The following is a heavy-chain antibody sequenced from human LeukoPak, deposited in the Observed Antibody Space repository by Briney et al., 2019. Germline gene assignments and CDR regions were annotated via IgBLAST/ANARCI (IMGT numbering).Heavy chain of an antibody. CDR2: ISGSGGST. J-gene: IGHJ4*02. CDR1: GFTVSSNY. D-gene: IGHD3-10*01. Sequence: GGSLRLSCAASGFTVSSNYMSWVRQAPGKGLEWVSVISGSGGSTYFADSVKGWFTISRDNSKNTLYLQVNSLRAEDTAVYYCAKDRDSHYGSGSYDYWGQGTLATVSS. V-gene: IGHV3-23*01. CDR3: AKDRDSHYGSGSYDY.